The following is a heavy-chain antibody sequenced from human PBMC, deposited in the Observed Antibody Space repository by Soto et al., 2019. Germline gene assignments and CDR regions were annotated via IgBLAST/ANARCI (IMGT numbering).Heavy chain of an antibody. D-gene: IGHD3-9*01. J-gene: IGHJ6*02. Sequence: GGSLRLSCAASGFTFSSYEINWVRQAPGKGLEWVSCISSSGDTVYYEDSVKGRFTISRDNAKNSLYLQMNSLRAEDTAVYYCAGRYFGYYYGMYVWGQGTTVTVSS. CDR1: GFTFSSYE. V-gene: IGHV3-48*03. CDR3: AGRYFGYYYGMYV. CDR2: ISSSGDTV.